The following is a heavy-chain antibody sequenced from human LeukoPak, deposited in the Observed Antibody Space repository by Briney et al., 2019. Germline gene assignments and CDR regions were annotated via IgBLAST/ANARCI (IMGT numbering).Heavy chain of an antibody. V-gene: IGHV3-30*03. Sequence: GGSLRLSCAASGFTFSSYGMHWVRQAPGKGLEWVAVISYDGSNKYYADSVKGRFTISRDNSKNTLYLQMNSLRAEDTAVYYCARGGSNYGIYYMDVWGKGTTVTVSS. J-gene: IGHJ6*03. CDR1: GFTFSSYG. CDR2: ISYDGSNK. D-gene: IGHD4-17*01. CDR3: ARGGSNYGIYYMDV.